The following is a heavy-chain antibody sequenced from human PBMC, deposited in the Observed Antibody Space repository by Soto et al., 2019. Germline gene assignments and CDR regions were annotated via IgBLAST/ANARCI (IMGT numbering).Heavy chain of an antibody. V-gene: IGHV1-46*01. J-gene: IGHJ4*02. Sequence: ASVKASCTASGYTFTSYYMHWVRQAPGQGLEWMGIINPSGGSTSYAQKFQGRATMTRDTSTSTVYMELSSLRSEDTAVYYCARDLGSPTLSFDYWGQGTLVTVSS. D-gene: IGHD3-16*01. CDR2: INPSGGST. CDR1: GYTFTSYY. CDR3: ARDLGSPTLSFDY.